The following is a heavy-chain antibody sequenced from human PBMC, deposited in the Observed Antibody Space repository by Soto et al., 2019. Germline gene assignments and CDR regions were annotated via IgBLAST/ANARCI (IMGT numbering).Heavy chain of an antibody. CDR3: ARTKHIVVVTASHYGMDV. D-gene: IGHD2-21*02. J-gene: IGHJ6*02. Sequence: SVKVSCKAPGGTFSSYAITWVRQAPGQGLEWMGGIIPIFGTANYAQKFQARVTITADESTSTAYMELSSLRSEDTAVYYCARTKHIVVVTASHYGMDVWGQGTTVTVSS. CDR2: IIPIFGTA. CDR1: GGTFSSYA. V-gene: IGHV1-69*13.